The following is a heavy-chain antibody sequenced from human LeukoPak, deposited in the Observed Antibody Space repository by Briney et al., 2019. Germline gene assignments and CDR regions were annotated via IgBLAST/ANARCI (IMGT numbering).Heavy chain of an antibody. J-gene: IGHJ4*02. CDR2: MNPNSGNT. CDR3: ARDYCSSTSCLFDY. V-gene: IGHV1-8*01. Sequence: GASVTVSCKASGYTFTSYDINWVRQATGQGLEWMGWMNPNSGNTGYAQKFQGRVTMTRNTSISTAYMELSRLRSDDTAVYYCARDYCSSTSCLFDYWGQGTLVTVSS. D-gene: IGHD2-2*01. CDR1: GYTFTSYD.